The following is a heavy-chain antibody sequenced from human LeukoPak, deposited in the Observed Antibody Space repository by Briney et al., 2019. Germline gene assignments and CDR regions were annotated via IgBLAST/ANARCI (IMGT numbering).Heavy chain of an antibody. V-gene: IGHV3-64*02. Sequence: PGGSLRLSCAGSGFTFSDYTMHWVRQGPGKGVEYVSAITANARSKYHADSVRGRFTISRDNSKDTLYLQMGSLRPEDTAVYYCARGPSSYFYMDVWGKGTTVTISS. CDR1: GFTFSDYT. CDR3: ARGPSSYFYMDV. CDR2: ITANARSK. J-gene: IGHJ6*03.